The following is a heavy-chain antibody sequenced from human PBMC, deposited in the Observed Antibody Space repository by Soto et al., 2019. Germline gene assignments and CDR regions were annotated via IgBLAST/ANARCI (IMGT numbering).Heavy chain of an antibody. CDR2: ISAYNGNT. V-gene: IGHV1-18*01. CDR3: ARVSITMVRGVIITGPHYYYYGIDV. Sequence: ASVKVSCKASGYTFTSYGISWVRQAPGQGLEWMGWISAYNGNTNYAQKLQGRVTMTTDTSTSTAYMELRSLRSDDTAVYYCARVSITMVRGVIITGPHYYYYGIDVWGQGTTVTVSS. D-gene: IGHD3-10*01. J-gene: IGHJ6*02. CDR1: GYTFTSYG.